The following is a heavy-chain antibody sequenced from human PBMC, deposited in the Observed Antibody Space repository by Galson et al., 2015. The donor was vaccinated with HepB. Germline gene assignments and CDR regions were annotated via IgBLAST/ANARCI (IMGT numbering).Heavy chain of an antibody. Sequence: SLRLSCAASGFTFSSYAMHWVRQAPGKGLEWVAVISYDGSNKYYADSVKGRFTISRDNSKNTLYLQMNSLRAEDTAVYYCAREPYYYDSSGYYSEYWGQETLVTVSS. CDR3: AREPYYYDSSGYYSEY. CDR1: GFTFSSYA. CDR2: ISYDGSNK. J-gene: IGHJ4*02. D-gene: IGHD3-22*01. V-gene: IGHV3-30-3*01.